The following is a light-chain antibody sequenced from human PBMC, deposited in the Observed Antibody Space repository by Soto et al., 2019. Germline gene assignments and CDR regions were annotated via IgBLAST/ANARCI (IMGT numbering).Light chain of an antibody. CDR3: SSYTSSTSWV. V-gene: IGLV2-14*01. J-gene: IGLJ3*02. Sequence: QSVLTQPASVSGSPGQSITISCTGTSRDVGGYNYVSWYRQHPGKAPKLIIYEVTHRPSGVSLRFSGSKSGNTASLTISGLQADDDADYYCSSYTSSTSWVFGGGTKVNVL. CDR2: EVT. CDR1: SRDVGGYNY.